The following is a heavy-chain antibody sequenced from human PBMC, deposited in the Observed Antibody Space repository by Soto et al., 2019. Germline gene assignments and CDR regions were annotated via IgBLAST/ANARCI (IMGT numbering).Heavy chain of an antibody. CDR2: ISGSGGST. CDR1: GFTFSSYV. V-gene: IGHV3-23*01. D-gene: IGHD1-26*01. CDR3: AKRPAGSTSPIPPWDY. Sequence: GGSLRLSCAASGFTFSSYVMSWVRQAPGKGLEWVSAISGSGGSTYYADSVKGRFTISRDNSKNTLYLQMNSLRAEDTAVYYCAKRPAGSTSPIPPWDYWGQGTLVTVSS. J-gene: IGHJ4*02.